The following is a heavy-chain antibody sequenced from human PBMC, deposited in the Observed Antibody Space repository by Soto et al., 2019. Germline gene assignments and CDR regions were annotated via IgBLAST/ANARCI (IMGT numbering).Heavy chain of an antibody. J-gene: IGHJ4*02. D-gene: IGHD5-18*01. CDR1: GGSFSGYY. CDR3: AIVRWIQLWYYFDY. Sequence: SETLSLTCAVYGGSFSGYYWSWIRQPPGKGLEWIGEINHSGSTNYNPSLKSRVTISVDTSKNQFSLKLSSVTAADTAVYYCAIVRWIQLWYYFDYWGQGTLVTVSS. CDR2: INHSGST. V-gene: IGHV4-34*01.